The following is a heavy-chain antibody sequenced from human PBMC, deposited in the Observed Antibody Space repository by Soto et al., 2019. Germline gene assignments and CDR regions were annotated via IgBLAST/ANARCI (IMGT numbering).Heavy chain of an antibody. CDR3: ARASESYWDGARYSYGMDV. V-gene: IGHV2-26*01. CDR1: GFSLRDTKMG. CDR2: IFSKDER. J-gene: IGHJ6*02. D-gene: IGHD1-26*01. Sequence: QVTLKESGPVLVKPTETLTLTCIVSGFSLRDTKMGVTWIRQPPGKALEWLAHIFSKDERSYSTSLKSRLTISKDTFKSQVVLTMTNMDPVDTATYYCARASESYWDGARYSYGMDVWGQGTTVAGSS.